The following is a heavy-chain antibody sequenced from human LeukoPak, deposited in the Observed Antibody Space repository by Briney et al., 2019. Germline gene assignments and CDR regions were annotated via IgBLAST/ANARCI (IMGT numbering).Heavy chain of an antibody. CDR1: GYTFTSYD. J-gene: IGHJ6*02. Sequence: ASVKVSCEAYGYTFTSYDINWVRQATGQGLEWMGWMKPNSGNTVYTQRFQGRVTMTRNTSTSTAYMELSNLRSEDTAVYYCARGRARYGMDVWGQGTTVTVSS. CDR2: MKPNSGNT. CDR3: ARGRARYGMDV. V-gene: IGHV1-8*01.